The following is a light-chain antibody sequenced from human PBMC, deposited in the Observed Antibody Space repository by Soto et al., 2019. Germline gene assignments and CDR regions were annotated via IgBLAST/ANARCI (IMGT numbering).Light chain of an antibody. V-gene: IGLV2-8*01. Sequence: QSVLTQPASVSGSPGQSITISCTGTNSDVESYNLVSWFRQHPGEAPKLIVYEVSRRPSGVPERFSGSKSGNTASLTASGLQADDEAHYYCSSYAGSNNFVFGTGTKVTVL. CDR1: NSDVESYNL. CDR2: EVS. J-gene: IGLJ1*01. CDR3: SSYAGSNNFV.